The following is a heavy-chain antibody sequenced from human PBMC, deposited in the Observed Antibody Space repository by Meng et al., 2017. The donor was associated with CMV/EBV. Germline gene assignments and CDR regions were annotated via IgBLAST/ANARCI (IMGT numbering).Heavy chain of an antibody. D-gene: IGHD2-15*01. CDR3: ARDLEVVVAATRMSGFDP. Sequence: GESLKIFCAAFGFTFSSYSMNWVRQAPGKGLEWVSSISSSSSYIYYADSVKGRFTISRDNAKNSLYLLMNGLRAEDTAVYYCARDLEVVVAATRMSGFDPWGQGTLVTVSS. J-gene: IGHJ5*02. V-gene: IGHV3-21*01. CDR1: GFTFSSYS. CDR2: ISSSSSYI.